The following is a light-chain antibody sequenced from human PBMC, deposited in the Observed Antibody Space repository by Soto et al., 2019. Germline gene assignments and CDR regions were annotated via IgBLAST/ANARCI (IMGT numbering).Light chain of an antibody. CDR3: SSYTTSETYV. CDR1: SSDVGSYTR. J-gene: IGLJ1*01. CDR2: DVN. V-gene: IGLV2-14*01. Sequence: QSVLTQPASVSGSPGQSIAIACTGTSSDVGSYTRVSWYQQLPGTAPKLMIFDVNNRPSGVSHRFSGSKSGNTAYLTISGLQAEDEADYYCSSYTTSETYVFGTGTKVTVL.